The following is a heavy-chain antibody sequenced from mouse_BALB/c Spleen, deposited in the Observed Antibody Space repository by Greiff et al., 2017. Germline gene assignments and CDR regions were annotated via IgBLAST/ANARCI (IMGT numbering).Heavy chain of an antibody. D-gene: IGHD1-1*01. J-gene: IGHJ4*01. CDR3: ATSYVGYAMDY. Sequence: EVKLLESGAELVKPGASVKLSCTASGFNIKDTYMHWVKQRPEQGLEWIGRIDPANGNTKYDPKFQGKATITADTSSNTAYLQLSSLTSEDTAVYYCATSYVGYAMDYWGQGTSVTVSS. CDR2: IDPANGNT. CDR1: GFNIKDTY. V-gene: IGHV14-3*02.